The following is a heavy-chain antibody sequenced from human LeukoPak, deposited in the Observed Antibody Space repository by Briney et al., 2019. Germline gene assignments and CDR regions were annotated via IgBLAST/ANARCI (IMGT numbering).Heavy chain of an antibody. CDR3: ARDLRVTMVRGALQY. CDR1: GFTFSSYW. V-gene: IGHV3-7*01. D-gene: IGHD3-10*01. CDR2: IKQDGSEK. Sequence: PGGSLRLSCAASGFTFSSYWMSWVRQAPGKGLEWVANIKQDGSEKYYVDSVKGRFTISRDNAKNSLYLQMNSLRAEDTAVYYCARDLRVTMVRGALQYWGQGTLVTVSS. J-gene: IGHJ4*02.